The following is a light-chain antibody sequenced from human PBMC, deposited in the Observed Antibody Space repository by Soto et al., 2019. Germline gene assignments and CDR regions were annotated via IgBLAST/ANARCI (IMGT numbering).Light chain of an antibody. V-gene: IGKV1-12*01. CDR3: QQSNSFPLT. J-gene: IGKJ4*01. CDR1: QVISSR. CDR2: AAS. Sequence: DIQMTQSPSSVSASVGDRVTITCRASQVISSRLAWYQQKPGKAPNLLIYAASSLQSGVPSRFSGSGSETDFTLTIGSLQTEDFATYHCQQSNSFPLTFGGGTKVEIK.